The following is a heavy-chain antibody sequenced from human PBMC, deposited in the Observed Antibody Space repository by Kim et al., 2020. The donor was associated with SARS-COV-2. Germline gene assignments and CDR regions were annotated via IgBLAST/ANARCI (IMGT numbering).Heavy chain of an antibody. CDR2: ISGGGTTM. V-gene: IGHV3-48*03. Sequence: GGSLRLSCAASGFAFSFSDYEMNWVRQAPGKGLEWIAYISGGGTTMFCADSLRGRFTISSDNAKNSLYLQMNSLRVEDTALYYCARGNRYFYHLDVWGQGTTVTVSS. CDR3: ARGNRYFYHLDV. J-gene: IGHJ6*02. CDR1: GFAFSFSDYE.